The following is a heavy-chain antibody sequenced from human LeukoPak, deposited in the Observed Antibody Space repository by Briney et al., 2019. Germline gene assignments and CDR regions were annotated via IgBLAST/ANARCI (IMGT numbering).Heavy chain of an antibody. D-gene: IGHD3-3*01. CDR1: GFTFSSYG. CDR3: AKGHITIFGVVILNYAFDI. J-gene: IGHJ3*02. Sequence: PGGALRLSCAASGFTFSSYGMHWVRQAPGKGLEWVSVISYDGSNKYYADSVKGRFTISRDNSKNTLYLQMNSLRAEDTAVYYCAKGHITIFGVVILNYAFDIWGQGTMVTVSS. V-gene: IGHV3-30*18. CDR2: ISYDGSNK.